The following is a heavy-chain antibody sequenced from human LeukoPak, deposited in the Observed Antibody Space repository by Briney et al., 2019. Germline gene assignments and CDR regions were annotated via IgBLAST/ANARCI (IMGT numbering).Heavy chain of an antibody. Sequence: GGSLRLSCAASGFSFSSYAMSWVRQAPERGLEWVSGISESGGNTYYADSVKGRFIISRDNSKNTLYLQMNSLRAEDTAVYYCAKTISVRRYFEYWGQGTLVTVSS. J-gene: IGHJ4*02. CDR2: ISESGGNT. V-gene: IGHV3-23*01. D-gene: IGHD3-3*01. CDR1: GFSFSSYA. CDR3: AKTISVRRYFEY.